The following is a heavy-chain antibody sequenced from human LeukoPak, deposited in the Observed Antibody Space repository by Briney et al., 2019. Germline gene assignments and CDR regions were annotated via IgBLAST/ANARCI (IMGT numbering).Heavy chain of an antibody. CDR3: AREVDVVTASADAFDI. CDR2: IYYRGGT. V-gene: IGHV4-30-4*01. CDR1: GRSISSPNYY. Sequence: SETLSLTCTVSGRSISSPNYYWGWIRQPPGKGLEWIGYIYYRGGTHYNPSLESRVTISKDTSKNQFSLAITSVTAADTAVYYCAREVDVVTASADAFDIWGQGTMVTVSS. D-gene: IGHD2-21*02. J-gene: IGHJ3*02.